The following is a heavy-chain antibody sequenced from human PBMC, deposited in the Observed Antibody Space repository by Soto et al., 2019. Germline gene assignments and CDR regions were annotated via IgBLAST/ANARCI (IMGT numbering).Heavy chain of an antibody. CDR2: IYYSGST. V-gene: IGHV4-59*01. Sequence: SETLSLTCTVSGGSISSYYWSWIRQPPGKGLEWIGYIYYSGSTNYNPSLKSRVTISVDTSKNQFSLKLSSVTAADTAVYHCARVIGYYDSSGFYPYCDYWGQGTLVTVSS. J-gene: IGHJ4*02. D-gene: IGHD3-22*01. CDR3: ARVIGYYDSSGFYPYCDY. CDR1: GGSISSYY.